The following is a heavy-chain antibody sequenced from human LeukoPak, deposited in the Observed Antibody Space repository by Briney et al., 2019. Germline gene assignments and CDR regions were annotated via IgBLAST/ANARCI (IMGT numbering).Heavy chain of an antibody. CDR1: GFTVSSNY. CDR2: IYSGGST. Sequence: GGSLRLSCAASGFTVSSNYMSWVRQAPGKGLEWVSVIYSGGSTYYADSVQGRFTISRDNAEDSVYLQMNSLRVEDTAVYYCARTYDFGVGPPGDAFDNWGQGTLVTVSS. CDR3: ARTYDFGVGPPGDAFDN. J-gene: IGHJ3*02. D-gene: IGHD3-3*01. V-gene: IGHV3-53*01.